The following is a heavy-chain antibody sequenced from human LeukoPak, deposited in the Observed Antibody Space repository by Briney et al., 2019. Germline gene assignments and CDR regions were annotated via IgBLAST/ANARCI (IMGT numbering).Heavy chain of an antibody. J-gene: IGHJ4*02. CDR3: ARESRVLIGDGYYLDS. Sequence: SETLSLTCTVSSGSISNYYWSWIRQPAGKGLEWIGRIYTGRSTDYNPSLKSRVTMSVDTSNNQFSLKLTSVTAADTALYYCARESRVLIGDGYYLDSWCPGTLVTVSS. CDR1: SGSISNYY. CDR2: IYTGRST. D-gene: IGHD2-21*01. V-gene: IGHV4-4*07.